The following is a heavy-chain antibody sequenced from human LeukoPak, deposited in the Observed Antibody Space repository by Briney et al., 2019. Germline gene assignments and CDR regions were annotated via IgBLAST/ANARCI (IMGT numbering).Heavy chain of an antibody. V-gene: IGHV3-15*01. CDR3: TTDRGALTS. CDR1: GFTFNDAW. CDR2: IQSKTDGGTP. J-gene: IGHJ5*02. Sequence: NSGGSLRLSCAASGFTFNDAWMSWIRQAPGKGLEWVGRIQSKTDGGTPDYAAPVKARFTISRDDSTNTLYLQMNSLKTEDTAVYYCTTDRGALTSWGQGTLVTVSS. D-gene: IGHD3-10*01.